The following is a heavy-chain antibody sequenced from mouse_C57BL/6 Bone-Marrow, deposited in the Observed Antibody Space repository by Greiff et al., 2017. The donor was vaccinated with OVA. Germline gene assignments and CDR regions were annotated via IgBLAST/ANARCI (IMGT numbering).Heavy chain of an antibody. CDR1: GYTFTSYG. D-gene: IGHD2-10*01. CDR3: ARPLLRGAMDY. J-gene: IGHJ4*01. CDR2: IYPRSGNT. V-gene: IGHV1-81*01. Sequence: QVQLKESGAELPRPGASVKLSCKASGYTFTSYGISWVKQRTGQGLEWIGEIYPRSGNTYYNEKFKGKATLTADKSSSTAYMELRSLTSEDSAVYFCARPLLRGAMDYWGQGTSVTVSS.